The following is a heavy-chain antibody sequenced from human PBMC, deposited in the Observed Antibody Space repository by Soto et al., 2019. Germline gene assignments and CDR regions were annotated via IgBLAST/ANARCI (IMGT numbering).Heavy chain of an antibody. CDR2: ISSTTNYI. Sequence: PGGSLRLSCAASGFIFTRYSMNWVRQAPGKGLEWVSSISSTTNYIYYGDSMKGRFTNSRDNAKNSLYLEMNSLRAEDTAVYYCARESEDLTSNFDYWGQGTLVTVSS. V-gene: IGHV3-21*06. CDR1: GFIFTRYS. J-gene: IGHJ4*02. CDR3: ARESEDLTSNFDY.